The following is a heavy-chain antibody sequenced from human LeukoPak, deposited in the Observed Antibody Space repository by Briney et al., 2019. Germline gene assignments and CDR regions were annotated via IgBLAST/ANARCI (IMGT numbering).Heavy chain of an antibody. J-gene: IGHJ4*02. Sequence: GGSLRLSCAASGFTFSSYSMNWVRQAPGKGLEWVSSISSSSSYIYYADSVKGRFTISRDNAKNSLYLQMNSLRAEDTAVYYCARGGDYDILTGYYSDYWGQGTLVTVSS. V-gene: IGHV3-21*01. CDR2: ISSSSSYI. CDR1: GFTFSSYS. CDR3: ARGGDYDILTGYYSDY. D-gene: IGHD3-9*01.